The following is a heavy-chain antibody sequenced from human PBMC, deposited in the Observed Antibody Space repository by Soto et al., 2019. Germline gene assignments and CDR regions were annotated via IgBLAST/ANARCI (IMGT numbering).Heavy chain of an antibody. CDR3: ARQNREFGVATYNWFDP. CDR1: GGSISTSRSY. CDR2: IFYSGST. D-gene: IGHD3-3*01. V-gene: IGHV4-39*01. Sequence: SETLSLTCNVSGGSISTSRSYWAWIRQPPGKGLEWLANIFYSGSTYYNPSLASRVTVSVDTSKNQFSLRLSSVTAADTAVYYCARQNREFGVATYNWFDPWGRGTLVTVSS. J-gene: IGHJ5*02.